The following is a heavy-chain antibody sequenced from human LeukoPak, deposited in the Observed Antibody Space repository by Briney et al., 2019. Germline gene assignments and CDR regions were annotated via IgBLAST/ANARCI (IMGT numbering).Heavy chain of an antibody. D-gene: IGHD3-10*01. J-gene: IGHJ2*01. CDR1: GYTFTGYY. CDR3: ARHPGRGSKDWYFDL. Sequence: GSVKVSCKASGYTFTGYYMHWVRQAPGQGLEWMGWINPNSGGTNYAQKFQGRVTMTRDTYITTAYMELSRLSSDDTAVYYGARHPGRGSKDWYFDLWGRGTLVTVSS. V-gene: IGHV1-2*02. CDR2: INPNSGGT.